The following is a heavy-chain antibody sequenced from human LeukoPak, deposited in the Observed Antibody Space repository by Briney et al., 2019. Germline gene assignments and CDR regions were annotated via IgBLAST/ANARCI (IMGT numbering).Heavy chain of an antibody. J-gene: IGHJ5*02. CDR2: FDPEDGET. CDR3: ARVDVFGVVIIRWFDP. D-gene: IGHD3-3*01. CDR1: GYTLTELS. V-gene: IGHV1-24*01. Sequence: ASVKVSCKVSGYTLTELSMHWVRQAPGKGLEWMGGFDPEDGETIYAQKFQGRVTMTEDTSTDTAYMELSSLRSEDTAVYYCARVDVFGVVIIRWFDPWGQGTLVTVSS.